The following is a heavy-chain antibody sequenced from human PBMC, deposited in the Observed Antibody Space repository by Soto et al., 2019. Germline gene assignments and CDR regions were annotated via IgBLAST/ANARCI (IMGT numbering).Heavy chain of an antibody. CDR2: INPSSGST. D-gene: IGHD1-1*01. V-gene: IGHV1-46*01. CDR1: GYTFTSYY. CDR3: ARAPRLTQLSA. J-gene: IGHJ5*02. Sequence: QVQLVQSGAEVKKPGASVKVSCKASGYTFTSYYMHWVRQAPGQGPEWIGVINPSSGSTTYAQKFQGRVTMTADTSTSTVYMELSGLTSEDTGVFYCARAPRLTQLSAWGQGTQVIVSS.